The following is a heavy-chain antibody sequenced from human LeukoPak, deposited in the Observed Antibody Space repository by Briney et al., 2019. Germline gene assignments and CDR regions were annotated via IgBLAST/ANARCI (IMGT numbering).Heavy chain of an antibody. Sequence: PSETLSLTCAVYGGSFSGYYWSWIRQPPGKGLEWIGEINHSGSTNYNPSLKSRVTISVDTSKNQFSLKLSSVTAADTAVYYCARGRIRTTVTTDPFDYWGQGTLVTVSS. CDR3: ARGRIRTTVTTDPFDY. J-gene: IGHJ4*02. D-gene: IGHD4-17*01. V-gene: IGHV4-34*01. CDR1: GGSFSGYY. CDR2: INHSGST.